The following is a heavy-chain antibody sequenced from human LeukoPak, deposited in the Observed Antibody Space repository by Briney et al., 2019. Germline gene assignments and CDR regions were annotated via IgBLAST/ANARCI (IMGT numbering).Heavy chain of an antibody. Sequence: GGSLRLSCAASGFTLSSYWMHWVRQAPGKGPVWVSRINSDGSSTSYADSVKGRFTIPRDNAKNTLYLQMNSLRAEDTAVYYCARDITISSFDYWGQGTLVTVSS. CDR3: ARDITISSFDY. D-gene: IGHD3-9*01. J-gene: IGHJ4*02. V-gene: IGHV3-74*01. CDR1: GFTLSSYW. CDR2: INSDGSST.